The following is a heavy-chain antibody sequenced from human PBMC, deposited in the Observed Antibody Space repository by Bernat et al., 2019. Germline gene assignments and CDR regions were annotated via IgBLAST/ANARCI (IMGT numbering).Heavy chain of an antibody. V-gene: IGHV3-64D*06. D-gene: IGHD5-18*01. CDR2: IGPNGNGS. CDR1: GFTFSSYS. CDR3: VKGLHTDVDY. J-gene: IGHJ4*02. Sequence: ELQLVESGGGWVQPGGSLRLSCSDFGFTFSSYSMYWVRQAPGKGLEYVSGIGPNGNGSYYVDSVKGRFTISRDNSKDTLYLQMSSLRVEDTAVYYCVKGLHTDVDYWGQGIAVTVSS.